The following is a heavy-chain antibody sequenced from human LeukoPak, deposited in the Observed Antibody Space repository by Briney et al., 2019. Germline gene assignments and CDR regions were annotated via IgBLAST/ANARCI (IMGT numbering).Heavy chain of an antibody. V-gene: IGHV3-11*01. CDR1: GFTFSDYY. CDR3: ATVSSYLYYFDY. CDR2: ISSSGSTI. Sequence: GWSLRLSCAASGFTFSDYYMSWIRQAPGKGLDGVSYISSSGSTIYYADSVKGRFTISRDNAKNSLYLQMNSLRAEDTAVYYCATVSSYLYYFDYWGQGTLVTVSS. D-gene: IGHD2-15*01. J-gene: IGHJ4*02.